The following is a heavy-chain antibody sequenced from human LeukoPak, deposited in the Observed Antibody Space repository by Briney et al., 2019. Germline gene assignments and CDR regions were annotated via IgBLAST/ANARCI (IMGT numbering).Heavy chain of an antibody. D-gene: IGHD3-3*01. CDR1: GFTFSNAW. V-gene: IGHV3-15*01. J-gene: IGHJ4*02. Sequence: GGSLRLSCAASGFTFSNAWMSWVRQAPGKGLEWVGRIKSKTGGGTTDYAAPVKGRFTISRDDSKNTLYLQMNSLKTEDTAVYYCTTGAFLDYWGQGTLVTVSS. CDR2: IKSKTGGGTT. CDR3: TTGAFLDY.